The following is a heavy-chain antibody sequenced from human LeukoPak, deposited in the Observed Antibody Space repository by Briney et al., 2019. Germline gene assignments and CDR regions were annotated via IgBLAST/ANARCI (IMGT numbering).Heavy chain of an antibody. J-gene: IGHJ4*02. CDR2: ISTTSGFT. CDR3: AKEKTGGRPFDY. Sequence: PGGSLRLSCAASGFTFSDYYMTWIRQAPGKGLEWLSYISTTSGFTKYADSVKGRFTISRDNAKNSLYLQMNSLRADDTAVYYCAKEKTGGRPFDYWGQGTLVTVSS. V-gene: IGHV3-11*05. CDR1: GFTFSDYY. D-gene: IGHD4-23*01.